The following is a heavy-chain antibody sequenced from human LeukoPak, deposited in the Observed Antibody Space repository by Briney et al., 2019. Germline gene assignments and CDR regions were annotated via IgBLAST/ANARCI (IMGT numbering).Heavy chain of an antibody. V-gene: IGHV3-30*14. CDR3: ASRATVNTPGAFDI. CDR1: GFIFCSYA. Sequence: GGPLRLFCAASGFIFCSYAMHWPREAPDKAVVGWADISYYGSNKYYADYVKSRLTISRDNSQIPLYLQMNSRRAEATAVYYCASRATVNTPGAFDIWGQGTMVTVSS. J-gene: IGHJ3*02. D-gene: IGHD4-17*01. CDR2: ISYYGSNK.